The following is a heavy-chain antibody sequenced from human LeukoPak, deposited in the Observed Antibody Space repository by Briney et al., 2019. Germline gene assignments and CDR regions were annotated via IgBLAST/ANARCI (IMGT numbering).Heavy chain of an antibody. J-gene: IGHJ5*02. D-gene: IGHD3-10*01. V-gene: IGHV4-34*01. CDR1: GGSFSGYY. Sequence: SETLSLTCAVYGGSFSGYYWSWIRQPPGKGLEWIGEINHSGSTNYNPSLKSRVTISVDTSKNQFSLKLSSVTAADTAVYYCARGGDYYGSGSYYAFDPWGQGTLVTVSS. CDR2: INHSGST. CDR3: ARGGDYYGSGSYYAFDP.